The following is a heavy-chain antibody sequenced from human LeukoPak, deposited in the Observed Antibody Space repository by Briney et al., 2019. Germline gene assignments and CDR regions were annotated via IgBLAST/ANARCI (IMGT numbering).Heavy chain of an antibody. D-gene: IGHD3-3*01. J-gene: IGHJ4*02. V-gene: IGHV1-46*01. CDR2: INPSGGST. Sequence: ASVKVSCKASGYTFSSYYMHWVRQAPGQGLEWMGIINPSGGSTSYAQKFQGRVTMTRDTSTSTVYMELSSLRSEDTAVYYCARDLFFWASDYWGQGTLVTVSS. CDR1: GYTFSSYY. CDR3: ARDLFFWASDY.